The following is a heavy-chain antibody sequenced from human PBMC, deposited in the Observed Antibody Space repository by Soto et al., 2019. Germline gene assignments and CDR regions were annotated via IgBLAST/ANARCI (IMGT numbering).Heavy chain of an antibody. Sequence: ASVKVSCKASGYTFTTYGISWVRQAPGQGLEWMGWISVYNGNTNYAQKLQGRVTMTTDTSTSTAYMELRSLSSDDTAVYYCARDYNGVLYGVDVWGQGTTVTVSS. J-gene: IGHJ6*02. CDR1: GYTFTTYG. CDR2: ISVYNGNT. CDR3: ARDYNGVLYGVDV. V-gene: IGHV1-18*01. D-gene: IGHD3-10*01.